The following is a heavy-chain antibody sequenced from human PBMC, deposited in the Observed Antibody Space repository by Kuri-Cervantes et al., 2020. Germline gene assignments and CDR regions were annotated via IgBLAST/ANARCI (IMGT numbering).Heavy chain of an antibody. CDR2: ISSSGSTI. J-gene: IGHJ4*02. CDR1: GFTFSSYE. CDR3: ARDLRGSSCF. Sequence: GESLKISCAASGFTFSSYEMNWVRQAPGKGLEWVSYISSSGSTIYYADSVKGRFTISRDNAKNSLYLQMNNLGAEDTALYYCARDLRGSSCFWGQGALVTVSS. D-gene: IGHD6-13*01. V-gene: IGHV3-48*03.